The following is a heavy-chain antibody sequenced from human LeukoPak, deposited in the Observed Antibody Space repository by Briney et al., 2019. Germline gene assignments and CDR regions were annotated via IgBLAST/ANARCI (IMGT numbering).Heavy chain of an antibody. CDR3: ARHVSVRGFRHYYYMDV. CDR1: GGSISNYY. D-gene: IGHD3-10*01. J-gene: IGHJ6*03. CDR2: IYYSGST. Sequence: SETLSLTCNVSGGSISNYYWSWIRQPPGKGLEWIGYIYYSGSTNYNPSLKSRVTMSVDTSKNQFSLKLSSVTAADTAVYYCARHVSVRGFRHYYYMDVWGKGTTVTISS. V-gene: IGHV4-59*08.